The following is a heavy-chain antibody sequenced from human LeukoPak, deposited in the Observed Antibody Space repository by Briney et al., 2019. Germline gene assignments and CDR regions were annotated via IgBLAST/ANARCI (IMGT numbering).Heavy chain of an antibody. CDR3: AGDGPVYSYSSGSDY. CDR1: GYTFTSYG. Sequence: ASVKVSCKASGYTFTSYGISWVRQAPGQGLEWMGWISAYNGNTNYAQKLQGRVTMTTDTSTSTAYMELRSLRSDDTAVYYCAGDGPVYSYSSGSDYWGREPWSPSPQ. D-gene: IGHD6-19*01. V-gene: IGHV1-18*01. CDR2: ISAYNGNT. J-gene: IGHJ4*02.